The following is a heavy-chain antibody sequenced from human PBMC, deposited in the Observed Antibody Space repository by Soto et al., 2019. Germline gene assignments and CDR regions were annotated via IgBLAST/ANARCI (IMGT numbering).Heavy chain of an antibody. D-gene: IGHD3-3*01. CDR2: IIPIFGTA. CDR1: GGTFSSYA. Sequence: SVKVSCKASGGTFSSYAISWVRQAPGQGLEWMGGIIPIFGTANYAQKFQGRVTITADESTSTAYMELSSLRSEDTAVYYCARGAPITIFGLVTEGGDYYGMDVWGQGTTVTVSS. V-gene: IGHV1-69*13. J-gene: IGHJ6*02. CDR3: ARGAPITIFGLVTEGGDYYGMDV.